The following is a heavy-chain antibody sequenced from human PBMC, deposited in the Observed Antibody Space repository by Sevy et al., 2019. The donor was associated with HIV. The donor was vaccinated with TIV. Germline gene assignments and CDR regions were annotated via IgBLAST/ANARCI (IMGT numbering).Heavy chain of an antibody. V-gene: IGHV3-23*01. D-gene: IGHD2-15*01. CDR2: IGGSGRYT. CDR1: GFTFSSYA. CDR3: AKGFCSGESCPRGYYYYGLDV. J-gene: IGHJ6*02. Sequence: GGSLRLSCAASGFTFSSYAMTWVRQAPGKGLEWVSSIGGSGRYTYYADSVTGRLTISRDNSKNTLYLQMNSLRAEDTAKYYCAKGFCSGESCPRGYYYYGLDVWGQGTTVTVSS.